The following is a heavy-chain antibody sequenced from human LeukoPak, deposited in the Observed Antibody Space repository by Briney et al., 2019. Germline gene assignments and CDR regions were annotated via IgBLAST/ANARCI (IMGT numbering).Heavy chain of an antibody. CDR2: IRYDGSNK. J-gene: IGHJ4*02. D-gene: IGHD3-22*01. V-gene: IGHV3-30*02. CDR1: GFTFSSYG. CDR3: AKDQIRYYYDSSGYALDY. Sequence: PGGSLRLSCAASGFTFSSYGMHWVRQAPGKGLEWVAFIRYDGSNKYYADSVKGRFTISRDNSKNTLYLQMNSLRAEDTAVYYCAKDQIRYYYDSSGYALDYWGQGTLVTVSS.